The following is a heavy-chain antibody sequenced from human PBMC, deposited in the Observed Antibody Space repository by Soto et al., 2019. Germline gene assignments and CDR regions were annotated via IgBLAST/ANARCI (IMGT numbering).Heavy chain of an antibody. J-gene: IGHJ4*02. Sequence: QVQLVESGGGVVQPGRSLRLSCVGSGFIFSNNGMHCVRQTPGKGLEWVAFMTYDGSDTFYADSVKGRFTISRDNSKITVFLDMSNLRADDTALYYCTIVRVADSALDHWGQGTLVTVSS. V-gene: IGHV3-30*03. CDR3: TIVRVADSALDH. CDR1: GFIFSNNG. D-gene: IGHD3-10*02. CDR2: MTYDGSDT.